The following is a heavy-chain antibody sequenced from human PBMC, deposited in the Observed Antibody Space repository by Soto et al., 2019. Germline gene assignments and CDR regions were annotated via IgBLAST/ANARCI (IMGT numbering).Heavy chain of an antibody. CDR1: GFTFTASA. CDR3: AKNGQPPYYYYGMDV. V-gene: IGHV1-58*01. D-gene: IGHD2-8*01. CDR2: IVVGSGKT. Sequence: GASVKVSCKASGFTFTASAVQWVRQARGQRLEWIGWIVVGSGKTNYAENFRERVTITRDTSTSTAYMELRSLTSDDTAVYYCAKNGQPPYYYYGMDVWGQGTTVTVSS. J-gene: IGHJ6*02.